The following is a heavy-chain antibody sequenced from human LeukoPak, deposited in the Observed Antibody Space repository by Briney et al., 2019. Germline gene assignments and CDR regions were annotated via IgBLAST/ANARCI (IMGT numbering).Heavy chain of an antibody. CDR3: ARDVIVVVPAAMPFYYFDD. V-gene: IGHV1-69*04. CDR2: IIPILGIA. D-gene: IGHD2-2*01. CDR1: GYTFTGYY. J-gene: IGHJ4*02. Sequence: GASVKVSCKASGYTFTGYYMHWVRQAPGQGLEWMGRIIPILGIANYAQKFQGRVTITADKSTSTAYIELSSLRSEDTAVYYCARDVIVVVPAAMPFYYFDDWGQGTLVTVSS.